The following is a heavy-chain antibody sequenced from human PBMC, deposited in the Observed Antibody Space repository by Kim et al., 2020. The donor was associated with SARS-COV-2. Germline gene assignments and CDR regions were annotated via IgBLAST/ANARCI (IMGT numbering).Heavy chain of an antibody. CDR3: AGSIAAAGTYSWHYFDY. CDR1: GGSISSYY. Sequence: SETLSLTCTVSGGSISSYYWSWIRQPPGKGLEWIGYIYYSGSTNYNPSLKSRVTISVDTSKNQFSLKLSSVTAADTAVYYCAGSIAAAGTYSWHYFDYWGQGTLVTVSS. J-gene: IGHJ4*02. V-gene: IGHV4-59*13. CDR2: IYYSGST. D-gene: IGHD6-13*01.